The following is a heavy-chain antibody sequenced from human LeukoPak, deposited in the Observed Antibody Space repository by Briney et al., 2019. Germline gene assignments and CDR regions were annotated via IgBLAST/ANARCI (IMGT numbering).Heavy chain of an antibody. CDR3: ARGGSGWYPYYFDY. CDR1: GFTFSSYA. D-gene: IGHD6-19*01. CDR2: ISSNGGST. V-gene: IGHV3-64*01. J-gene: IGHJ4*02. Sequence: GGSLRLSCAASGFTFSSYAMHWVRQAPGKGLEYVSAISSNGGSTYYANSVKGRFTISRDNSKNTLYLQMGSLRAEDMAVYYCARGGSGWYPYYFDYWRQGTLVTVSS.